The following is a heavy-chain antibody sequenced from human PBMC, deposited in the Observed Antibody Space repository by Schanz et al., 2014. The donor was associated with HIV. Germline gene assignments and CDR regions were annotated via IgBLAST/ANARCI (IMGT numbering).Heavy chain of an antibody. J-gene: IGHJ6*02. V-gene: IGHV3-30*03. CDR2: MSHDGFSK. Sequence: VQLVESGGGLVQPGGSLRLSCAASGFTFSSYGMHWVRQAPGKGLEWVAGMSHDGFSKYFADSVKGRFAISRDNSKNTLFLQMNSLRGEDTAVYYCARVANWDYYGMDVWGRGTTVIVSS. D-gene: IGHD3-16*01. CDR1: GFTFSSYG. CDR3: ARVANWDYYGMDV.